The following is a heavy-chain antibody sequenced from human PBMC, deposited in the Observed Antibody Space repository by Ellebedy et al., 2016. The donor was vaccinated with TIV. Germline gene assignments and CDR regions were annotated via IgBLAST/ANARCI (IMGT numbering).Heavy chain of an antibody. J-gene: IGHJ5*02. CDR3: AREGTVVPAAMFNP. D-gene: IGHD2-2*01. Sequence: SETLSLXXTVSGGSISSSSYYWGGIRQPPGKGLEWIGSIYYSGSTYYNPSLKSRVTISVDTSKNQFSLKLSSVTAADTAVYYCAREGTVVPAAMFNPWGQGTLVTVSS. CDR1: GGSISSSSYY. CDR2: IYYSGST. V-gene: IGHV4-39*02.